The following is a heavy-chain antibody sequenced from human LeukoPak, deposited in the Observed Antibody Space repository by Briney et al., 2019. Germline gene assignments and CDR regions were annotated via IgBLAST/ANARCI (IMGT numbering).Heavy chain of an antibody. V-gene: IGHV4-59*08. J-gene: IGHJ4*02. CDR1: GGSISSYY. D-gene: IGHD2-2*02. Sequence: PSETLSLTCTVSGGSISSYYWSWIRQPPGKGLEWIGYIYYSGSTYYNPSLKSRVTISVDTSKNQFSLKLSSVTATDTAVYYCVRGGVGCSSTSCFTFDYWGQGTLVTVSS. CDR3: VRGGVGCSSTSCFTFDY. CDR2: IYYSGST.